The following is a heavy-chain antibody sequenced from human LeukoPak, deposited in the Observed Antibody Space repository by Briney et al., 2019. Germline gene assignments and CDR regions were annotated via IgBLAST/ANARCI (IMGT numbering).Heavy chain of an antibody. D-gene: IGHD6-6*01. CDR2: IYSGGST. V-gene: IGHV3-66*02. J-gene: IGHJ4*02. CDR3: ARHSRSSEFDY. Sequence: GGSLRLSCAASGFTVSSNYMSWVRQAPGKGLEWVSVIYSGGSTYYADSVKGRFTISRDNSKNTLYLQMNSLRAEDTAVYYCARHSRSSEFDYWGQGTLVTVSS. CDR1: GFTVSSNY.